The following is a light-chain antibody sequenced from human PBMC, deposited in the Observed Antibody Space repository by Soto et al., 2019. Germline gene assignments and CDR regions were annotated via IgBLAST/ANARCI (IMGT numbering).Light chain of an antibody. Sequence: AIQMTQSPSSLSASVGDRVTITCRASQGIKNDLGWYQQKPGKAPKLLIYSASTLQSGVPSRFSGSGSGTDFTLTISSLQPEDFATYYCLQDYNYPWTFGQGTKVEIK. J-gene: IGKJ1*01. CDR2: SAS. CDR3: LQDYNYPWT. CDR1: QGIKND. V-gene: IGKV1-6*01.